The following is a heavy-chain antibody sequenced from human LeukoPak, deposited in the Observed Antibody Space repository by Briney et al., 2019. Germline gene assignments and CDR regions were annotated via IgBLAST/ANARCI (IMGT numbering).Heavy chain of an antibody. J-gene: IGHJ4*02. D-gene: IGHD1-26*01. CDR1: GGSISTYY. Sequence: PSETLSLTCTVSGGSISTYYWSWIRQPPGKELEWIGYIYYSGSTNYNPSLKSRVTISVDTSKNQFSLKLSSVTAADTAVYYCASQANSGSYPRRPFDYWGQGTLVTVSS. V-gene: IGHV4-59*12. CDR2: IYYSGST. CDR3: ASQANSGSYPRRPFDY.